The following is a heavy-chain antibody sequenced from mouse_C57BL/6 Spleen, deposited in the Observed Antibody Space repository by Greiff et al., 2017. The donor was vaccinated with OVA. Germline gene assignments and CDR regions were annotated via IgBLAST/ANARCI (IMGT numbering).Heavy chain of an antibody. CDR1: GYTFTDYY. J-gene: IGHJ1*03. CDR2: IYPGSGNT. V-gene: IGHV1-76*01. CDR3: ARGDGGYFDV. Sequence: VQRVESGAELVRPGASVKLSCKASGYTFTDYYINWVKQRPGQGLEWIARIYPGSGNTYYNEKFKGKATLTAEKSSSTAYMQLSSLTSEDAAVYFCARGDGGYFDVWGTGTTVTVSS. D-gene: IGHD3-3*01.